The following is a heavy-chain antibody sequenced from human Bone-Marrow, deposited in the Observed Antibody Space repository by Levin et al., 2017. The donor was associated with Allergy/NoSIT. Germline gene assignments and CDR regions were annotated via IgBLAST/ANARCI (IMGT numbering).Heavy chain of an antibody. Sequence: GESLKISCAASGFIFRSYAVSWVRQAPGKGLEWVSLITGSGDSTKYADSVKGRFTFSRDNAKNTLYLQMNSLRVEDTAVYYCAKGPTSITTRYFDPWGQGTLVTVSS. J-gene: IGHJ5*02. CDR3: AKGPTSITTRYFDP. CDR1: GFIFRSYA. CDR2: ITGSGDST. V-gene: IGHV3-23*01. D-gene: IGHD4-11*01.